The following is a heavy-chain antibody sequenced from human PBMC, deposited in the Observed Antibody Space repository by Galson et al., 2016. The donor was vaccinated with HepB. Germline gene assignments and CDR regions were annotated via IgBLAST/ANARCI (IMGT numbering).Heavy chain of an antibody. D-gene: IGHD5-18*01. CDR3: ARAGGIHLWEELHY. Sequence: SVKVSCKASGGTFNGYAISWVRQAPGQGLEWMGGIIPILDTANYAQKFQGRVTITADESSNIVYMELSSLRSEDTAVYFCARAGGIHLWEELHYWGQGTLVTVSS. CDR2: IIPILDTA. CDR1: GGTFNGYA. J-gene: IGHJ4*02. V-gene: IGHV1-69*13.